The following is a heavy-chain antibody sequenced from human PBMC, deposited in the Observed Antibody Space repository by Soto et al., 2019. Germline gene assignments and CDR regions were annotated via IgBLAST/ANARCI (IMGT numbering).Heavy chain of an antibody. J-gene: IGHJ4*02. CDR3: ARGFTIFGVVITHFDY. D-gene: IGHD3-3*01. CDR1: GFTFSSYW. V-gene: IGHV3-7*01. CDR2: IKQDGSEK. Sequence: GGSLRLSCAASGFTFSSYWMSWVRQAPGKGLEWVANIKQDGSEKYYVDTVNGRFTISRDNAKNSLYLQMNSLRAEDTAVYYCARGFTIFGVVITHFDYWGQGTLDTV.